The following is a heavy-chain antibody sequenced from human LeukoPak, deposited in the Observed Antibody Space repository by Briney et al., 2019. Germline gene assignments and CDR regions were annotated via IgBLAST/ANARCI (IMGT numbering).Heavy chain of an antibody. D-gene: IGHD3-10*01. CDR3: ARAGGQFYYGSGTTGGYFDY. Sequence: PGGSLRLSCAASGFTFSSYAMSWVRQAPGKGLEWVSDVYSGGATYYADSVKGRFTIYRGISNNIVYLQMNSLRAEDTAVYYCARAGGQFYYGSGTTGGYFDYWGQGTLVTVSS. CDR1: GFTFSSYA. J-gene: IGHJ4*02. CDR2: VYSGGAT. V-gene: IGHV3-53*01.